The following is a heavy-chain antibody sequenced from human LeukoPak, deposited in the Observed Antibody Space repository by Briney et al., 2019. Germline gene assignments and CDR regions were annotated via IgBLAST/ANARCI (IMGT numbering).Heavy chain of an antibody. CDR2: IYTSGST. Sequence: SETLSLTCTVSGGSISSYYWSWIRQPPGKGLEWIGYIYTSGSTNYNPSLKSRVTISVDTSKNQFSLKLSSVTAADTAVYYCARLGYGGNSGYFQHWGQGTLVTVSS. V-gene: IGHV4-4*09. CDR3: ARLGYGGNSGYFQH. CDR1: GGSISSYY. D-gene: IGHD4-23*01. J-gene: IGHJ1*01.